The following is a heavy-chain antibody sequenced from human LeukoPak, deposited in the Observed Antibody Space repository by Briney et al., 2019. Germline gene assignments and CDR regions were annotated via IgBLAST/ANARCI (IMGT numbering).Heavy chain of an antibody. D-gene: IGHD3-3*01. V-gene: IGHV1-8*01. CDR1: GYTFTRYD. CDR3: AREGTYYDFWSGYYSPSGFDY. Sequence: GASVKVSYKASGYTFTRYDINWVRQATGQGLEWMGWVNPNSGNTGYAQKFQGRVTMTRNTSISTAYMELSSLRSEDTAVYYCAREGTYYDFWSGYYSPSGFDYWGQGTLVTVSS. CDR2: VNPNSGNT. J-gene: IGHJ4*02.